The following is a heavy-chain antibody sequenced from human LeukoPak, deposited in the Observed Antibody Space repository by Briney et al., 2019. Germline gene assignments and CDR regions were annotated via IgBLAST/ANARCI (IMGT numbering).Heavy chain of an antibody. CDR3: AREGCSSTSCYWFDP. J-gene: IGHJ5*02. CDR2: INPNSGGT. V-gene: IGHV1-2*02. D-gene: IGHD2-2*01. Sequence: ASVKVSCKASGYTFTGYYMHWVRQAPGQGLEWMGWINPNSGGTNYAQKFQDRVTMTRDTSINTAYMEMNRLRSDDTAVYYCAREGCSSTSCYWFDPWGQGTLVTVSS. CDR1: GYTFTGYY.